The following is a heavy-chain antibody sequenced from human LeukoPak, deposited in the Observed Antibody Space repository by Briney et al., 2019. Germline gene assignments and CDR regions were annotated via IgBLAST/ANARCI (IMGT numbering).Heavy chain of an antibody. Sequence: SETLSLTCAVYGGSFSGYYWSWIRQPPGKGLEWIGEINHSGSTNYNPSLRSRVTISVDTSKNQFSLKLSSVTAADTAVYYCARGPTVTTMADYYFDYWGQGTLVTVSS. CDR2: INHSGST. D-gene: IGHD4-17*01. V-gene: IGHV4-34*01. CDR3: ARGPTVTTMADYYFDY. J-gene: IGHJ4*02. CDR1: GGSFSGYY.